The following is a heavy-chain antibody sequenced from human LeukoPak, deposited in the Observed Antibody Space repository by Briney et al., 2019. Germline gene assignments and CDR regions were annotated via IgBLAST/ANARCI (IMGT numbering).Heavy chain of an antibody. CDR2: ISSSGSTI. V-gene: IGHV3-48*03. CDR3: AKDLLDPMVRGMVDY. D-gene: IGHD3-10*01. J-gene: IGHJ4*02. Sequence: GGSLRLSCAASGFTFSSYEMNWVRQAPGKGLEWVSYISSSGSTIYYADSVKGRFTISRDNAKNSLYLQMNSLRAEDTAVYYCAKDLLDPMVRGMVDYWGQGTLVTVSS. CDR1: GFTFSSYE.